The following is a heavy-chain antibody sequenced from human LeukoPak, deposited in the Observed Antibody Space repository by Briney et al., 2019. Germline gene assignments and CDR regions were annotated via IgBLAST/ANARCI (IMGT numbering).Heavy chain of an antibody. CDR3: ARARSGYDFDY. D-gene: IGHD5-12*01. CDR2: ISSSSSYI. J-gene: IGHJ4*02. Sequence: TGGSLRLSCAASGFTFSSYSMNWVRQAPGKGLEWVSSISSSSSYIYYADSVKGRFTISRDNAKNSLYLQMTSLRAEDTAVYYCARARSGYDFDYWGQGTLVTVSS. V-gene: IGHV3-21*01. CDR1: GFTFSSYS.